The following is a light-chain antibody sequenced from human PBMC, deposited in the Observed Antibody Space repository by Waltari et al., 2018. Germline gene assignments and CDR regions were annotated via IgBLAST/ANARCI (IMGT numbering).Light chain of an antibody. V-gene: IGLV2-14*03. J-gene: IGLJ2*01. CDR1: SRDVGAYNY. Sequence: QSALTQPASVSGSPGQSITISCTGTSRDVGAYNYVSWYQQHPGKVPKLIIYDVSHRPSVVSFRFSGSKSDNTASLTISGLQAEDEADYYCISYTTSDTMIFGGGTKLTVL. CDR3: ISYTTSDTMI. CDR2: DVS.